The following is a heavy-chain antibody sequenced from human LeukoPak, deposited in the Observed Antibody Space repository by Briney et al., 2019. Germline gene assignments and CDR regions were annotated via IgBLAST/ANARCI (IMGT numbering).Heavy chain of an antibody. J-gene: IGHJ4*02. CDR3: ARDVSSWYDGGGFDY. CDR2: IIPIFGTA. CDR1: GGTFISYA. D-gene: IGHD6-13*01. Sequence: SVKVSCKASGGTFISYAISWVRQAPGQGLEWMGGIIPIFGTANYAQKFQGRVTITTDEPTSAAYMELSSLRSEDTAVYYCARDVSSWYDGGGFDYWGQGTLVTVSS. V-gene: IGHV1-69*05.